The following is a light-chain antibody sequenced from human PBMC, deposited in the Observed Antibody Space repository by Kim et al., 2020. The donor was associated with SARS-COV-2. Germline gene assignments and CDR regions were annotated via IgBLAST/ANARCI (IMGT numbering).Light chain of an antibody. CDR3: NSRDSSGNHLPVV. J-gene: IGLJ2*01. CDR1: SLRSYY. CDR2: GKN. Sequence: SSELTPDPSLSVALGQTVRITCQGDSLRSYYASWYQQKPGQAPVLVIYGKNNRPSGIPDRFSGSSSGNTASLTITGAQAEDEADYYCNSRDSSGNHLPVV. V-gene: IGLV3-19*01.